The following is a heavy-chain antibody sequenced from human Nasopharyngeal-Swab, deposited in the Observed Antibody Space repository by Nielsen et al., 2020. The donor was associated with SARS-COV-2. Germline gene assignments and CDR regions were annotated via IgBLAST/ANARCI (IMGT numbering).Heavy chain of an antibody. J-gene: IGHJ4*02. V-gene: IGHV3-21*01. CDR2: ISSSSSYI. Sequence: GESPKISCAASGFPFSSYSMNWVRQAPGKGLEWVSSISSSSSYIYYADSVKGRFTISRDNAKNSLYLQMNSLRAEDTAVYYCARVDRRGNYFDYWGQGTLVTVSS. CDR3: ARVDRRGNYFDY. D-gene: IGHD3-16*01. CDR1: GFPFSSYS.